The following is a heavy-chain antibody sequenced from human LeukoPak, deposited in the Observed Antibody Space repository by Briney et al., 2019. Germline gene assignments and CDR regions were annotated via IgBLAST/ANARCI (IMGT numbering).Heavy chain of an antibody. J-gene: IGHJ4*02. D-gene: IGHD3-10*01. CDR3: ARDETGRGSGSYYSYYFDY. Sequence: GGSLRLSCAASGFTFSDYYMSWIRQAPGKGLGWVSYISSSGSTIYYADSVKGRFTISRDNAKSSLYLQMNSLRAEDTAVYYCARDETGRGSGSYYSYYFDYWGQGTLVTVSS. CDR1: GFTFSDYY. CDR2: ISSSGSTI. V-gene: IGHV3-11*01.